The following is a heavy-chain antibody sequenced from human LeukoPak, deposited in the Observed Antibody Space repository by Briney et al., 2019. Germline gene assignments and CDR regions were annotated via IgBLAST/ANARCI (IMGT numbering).Heavy chain of an antibody. CDR2: ISWNSGGI. Sequence: GRSLRLSCAASGFTLDDYAFHWVRHVPGKGLEWVSGISWNSGGIVYAGSVKGRFTISRDNAKKSLYLQMNSLGLEDTALYYCARGGSSGWTSEKGMDVWGQGTTVIVSS. J-gene: IGHJ6*02. CDR1: GFTLDDYA. CDR3: ARGGSSGWTSEKGMDV. V-gene: IGHV3-9*01. D-gene: IGHD6-19*01.